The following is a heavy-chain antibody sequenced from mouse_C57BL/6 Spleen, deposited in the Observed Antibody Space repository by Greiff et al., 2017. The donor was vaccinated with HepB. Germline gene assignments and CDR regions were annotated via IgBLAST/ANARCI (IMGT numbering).Heavy chain of an antibody. CDR1: GFTFSDYG. CDR2: ISSGSSTI. J-gene: IGHJ4*01. Sequence: EVQLVESGGGLVKPGGSLKLSCAASGFTFSDYGMHWVRQAPEKGLEWVAYISSGSSTIYYADTVQGRFTISRDNAKNTLFLQMTSLRSEDTAMYYCANDYDAMDYWGQGTSVTVSS. V-gene: IGHV5-17*01. CDR3: ANDYDAMDY.